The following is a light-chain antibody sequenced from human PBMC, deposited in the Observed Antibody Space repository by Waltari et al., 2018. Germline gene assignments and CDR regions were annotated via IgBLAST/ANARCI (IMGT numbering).Light chain of an antibody. CDR3: SSYAGSYSYV. CDR2: EVS. V-gene: IGLV2-8*01. Sequence: QSALTQPPSASGSPGQSVTLSRTGTRSDVGGYNSVSWYQQHPGKPPKLVVYEVSNRPSGVPDRFSGSKSGNTASLTVSGLQAEDEADYYCSSYAGSYSYVFGTGTKVTVL. CDR1: RSDVGGYNS. J-gene: IGLJ1*01.